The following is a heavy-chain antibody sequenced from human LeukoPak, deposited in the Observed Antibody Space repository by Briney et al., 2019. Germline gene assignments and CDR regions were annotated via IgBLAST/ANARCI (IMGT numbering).Heavy chain of an antibody. CDR2: IYSGGST. Sequence: PRGSLRLSCAASGFTVSSNYMSWVRQAPGKGLEWVSVIYSGGSTYYADSVKGRFTISRDNSKNTLYLQMNSLRAEDTAVYYCASPYCGGDCYSNSNAFDIWGQGAMVTVSS. CDR3: ASPYCGGDCYSNSNAFDI. CDR1: GFTVSSNY. V-gene: IGHV3-66*01. J-gene: IGHJ3*02. D-gene: IGHD2-21*02.